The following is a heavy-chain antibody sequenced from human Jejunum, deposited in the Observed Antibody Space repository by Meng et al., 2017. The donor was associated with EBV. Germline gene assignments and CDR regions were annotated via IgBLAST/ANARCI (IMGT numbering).Heavy chain of an antibody. D-gene: IGHD2/OR15-2a*01. J-gene: IGHJ4*02. V-gene: IGHV4-4*02. CDR3: ARDSQYLARGYFDY. CDR1: SGSINKKNW. CDR2: IDHTGTT. Sequence: QVLLRHSGPVLVQPAGTLPLACTVSSGSINKKNWWHWVRQSPGKGLEWIGEIDHTGTTHYNPSLKSRVTISLGTSMNQFSLELTSPTPADTAVYYCARDSQYLARGYFDYWGQGALVTVSS.